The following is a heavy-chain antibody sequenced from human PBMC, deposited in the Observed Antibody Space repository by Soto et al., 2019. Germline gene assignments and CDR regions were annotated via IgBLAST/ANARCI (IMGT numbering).Heavy chain of an antibody. D-gene: IGHD6-13*01. CDR1: GGTFSSYA. CDR2: IIPIFGTA. V-gene: IGHV1-69*13. Sequence: ASVKVSCKASGGTFSSYAISWVRQAPGQGLEWMGGIIPIFGTANYAQKFQGRVTITADESTSTAYMELSSLRSEDTAVYYCASFAAAGVNWFDPWGQGTLVTVSS. J-gene: IGHJ5*02. CDR3: ASFAAAGVNWFDP.